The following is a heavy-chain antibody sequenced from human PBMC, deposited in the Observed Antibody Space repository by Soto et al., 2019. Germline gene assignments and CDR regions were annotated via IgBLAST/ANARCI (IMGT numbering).Heavy chain of an antibody. CDR3: ARVKYYDIGYYLDH. V-gene: IGHV4-28*03. CDR2: FYDSGCT. J-gene: IGHJ4*02. Sequence: SETLYLTCAVSGYSTSSSNWWGSIRQPPGTGLEWIGHFYDSGCTNYNPSLKSRVTMSVDTSKNQFSLKLSSVTAVDTAVYYCARVKYYDIGYYLDHWGQGTLVTVSS. D-gene: IGHD3-9*01. CDR1: GYSTSSSNW.